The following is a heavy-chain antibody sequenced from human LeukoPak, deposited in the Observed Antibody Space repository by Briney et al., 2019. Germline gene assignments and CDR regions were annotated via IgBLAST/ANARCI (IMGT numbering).Heavy chain of an antibody. V-gene: IGHV3-74*01. CDR2: IYGDGYT. Sequence: GGSLTFSCAASGFIFTGNWIHWLRQAPGKGGVWVSCIYGDGYTNYADSVKGRFTIPRDSGNNTVYLQMSSLRAEDTAVYYCATSVITRFDNWGQGTLVTVSS. D-gene: IGHD3-16*01. CDR1: GFIFTGNW. J-gene: IGHJ4*02. CDR3: ATSVITRFDN.